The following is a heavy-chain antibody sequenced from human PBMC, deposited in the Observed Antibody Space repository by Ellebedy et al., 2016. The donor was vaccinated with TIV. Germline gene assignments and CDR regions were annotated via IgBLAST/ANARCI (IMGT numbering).Heavy chain of an antibody. Sequence: PGGSLRLSCAASGFTFSNFAMTWVRQAPGKALEWVSTIGGSGIDTYFADSVRGRFTISRDNSKNTLSLQMNSLRAEDTAVYYCTKAFAPRTTGPFDNWGQGTLVTVSS. CDR2: IGGSGIDT. J-gene: IGHJ4*02. V-gene: IGHV3-23*01. CDR1: GFTFSNFA. CDR3: TKAFAPRTTGPFDN. D-gene: IGHD1-1*01.